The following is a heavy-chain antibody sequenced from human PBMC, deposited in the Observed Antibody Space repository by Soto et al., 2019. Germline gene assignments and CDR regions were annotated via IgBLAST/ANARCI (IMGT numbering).Heavy chain of an antibody. V-gene: IGHV3-7*03. CDR2: IKQDGSEK. CDR1: GFTCSSYW. Sequence: GGSLRLSCAASGFTCSSYWMSWVRQAAGKGLEWVANIKQDGSEKYYVDSVKGRFTISRDNAKNSLYLQMNSLRAEDTAVYYCARDGGYCSSTSCYYGMDVWGQGTTVTVSS. CDR3: ARDGGYCSSTSCYYGMDV. J-gene: IGHJ6*02. D-gene: IGHD2-2*01.